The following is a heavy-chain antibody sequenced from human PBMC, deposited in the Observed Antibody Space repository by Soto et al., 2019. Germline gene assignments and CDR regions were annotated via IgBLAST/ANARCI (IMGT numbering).Heavy chain of an antibody. CDR2: IWHDGNNK. D-gene: IGHD1-26*01. V-gene: IGHV3-33*01. CDR1: GFTFSNYV. Sequence: PGGSLRRSCAASGFTFSNYVMHWVRQAPGKGLEWVAIIWHDGNNKYYADSVRGRFTISRDNSKNRLYLQMNSLRAEDTAVYYCASDLVGASDSYGLDVWGQGTPVTVSS. J-gene: IGHJ6*02. CDR3: ASDLVGASDSYGLDV.